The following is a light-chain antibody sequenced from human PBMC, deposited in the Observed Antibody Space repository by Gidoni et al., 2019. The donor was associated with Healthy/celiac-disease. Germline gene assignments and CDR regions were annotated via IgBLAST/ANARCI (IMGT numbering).Light chain of an antibody. CDR2: AAS. J-gene: IGKJ4*01. Sequence: DIQMTQSPSSVSASVGDRVTITCRASQGIRSWLAWYQQKPRKAPKLLIYAASSLQSGVPSRFSGRGSGTDFTLTISRLQPEEFATYYCQQANSFPLFGGGTKVEIK. V-gene: IGKV1-12*01. CDR1: QGIRSW. CDR3: QQANSFPL.